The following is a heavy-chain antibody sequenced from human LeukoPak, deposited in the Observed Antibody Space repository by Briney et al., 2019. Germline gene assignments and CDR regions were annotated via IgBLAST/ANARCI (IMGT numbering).Heavy chain of an antibody. CDR1: GGTFSSYT. Sequence: SVKVSCTASGGTFSSYTISWVRQAPGQGLEWMGRIIPILGIANYAQKFPGRVTITADKSTSTAYMELSSLRSEDTAVYYCASSADGITGTRHWGQGTLVTVSS. J-gene: IGHJ4*02. V-gene: IGHV1-69*02. CDR2: IIPILGIA. D-gene: IGHD1-7*01. CDR3: ASSADGITGTRH.